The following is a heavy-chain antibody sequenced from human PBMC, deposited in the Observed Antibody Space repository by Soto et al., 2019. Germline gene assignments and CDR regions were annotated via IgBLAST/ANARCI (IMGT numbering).Heavy chain of an antibody. Sequence: EVQLVESGGGLVQPGGSLRLSCAASGFTVSSNYMSWVRQAPGKGLEWVSVIYSGGSTYYADSVKGRFTISRDNSKNTLYLQMNSLRAEDTAVYYCARGGHIVVVTAIPSLCFQHWGQGTLVTVSS. CDR1: GFTVSSNY. CDR3: ARGGHIVVVTAIPSLCFQH. J-gene: IGHJ1*01. V-gene: IGHV3-66*01. CDR2: IYSGGST. D-gene: IGHD2-21*02.